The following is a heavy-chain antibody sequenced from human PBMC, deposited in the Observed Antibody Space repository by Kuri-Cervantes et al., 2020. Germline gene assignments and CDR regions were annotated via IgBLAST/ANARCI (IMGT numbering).Heavy chain of an antibody. J-gene: IGHJ3*02. CDR2: MNPNSGNT. CDR3: AREALRSTHYYDSSGYYDRDFDI. V-gene: IGHV1-8*01. D-gene: IGHD3-22*01. Sequence: ASVKVSCKASGYTFTSYDINWVRQATGQGLEWMGWMNPNSGNTGYAQKFQGRVTMTRNTSISTAYMELSSLRSEDTAVYYCAREALRSTHYYDSSGYYDRDFDIWGQGTMVTVSS. CDR1: GYTFTSYD.